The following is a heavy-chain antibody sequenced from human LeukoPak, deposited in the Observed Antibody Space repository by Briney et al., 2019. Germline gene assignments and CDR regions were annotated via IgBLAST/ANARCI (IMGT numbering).Heavy chain of an antibody. J-gene: IGHJ4*02. CDR1: GGTFSTHA. CDR2: INTNTGNP. D-gene: IGHD6-13*01. CDR3: ARSTPIAAAGTTDY. V-gene: IGHV7-4-1*02. Sequence: ASVKVSCKASGGTFSTHAVSWVRQAPGQGLEWMGWINTNTGNPTYAQGFTGRFVFSLDTSVSTAYLQISSLKAEDTAVYYCARSTPIAAAGTTDYWGQGTLVTVSS.